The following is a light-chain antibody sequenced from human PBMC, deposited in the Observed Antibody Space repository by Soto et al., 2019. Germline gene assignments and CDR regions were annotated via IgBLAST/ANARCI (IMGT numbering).Light chain of an antibody. J-gene: IGKJ2*01. CDR1: QSLLLRDGNTY. CDR2: QIF. V-gene: IGKV2-30*02. Sequence: DFVLTQSPFSLPVTLGQPASISCSSSQSLLLRDGNTYLNWFHQRPGQAPRLLILQIFNRDSGFPQRFSGSGSGTDFTLKISRVEAEAVGVYYCMQASHWPYTFGQGTKLAIK. CDR3: MQASHWPYT.